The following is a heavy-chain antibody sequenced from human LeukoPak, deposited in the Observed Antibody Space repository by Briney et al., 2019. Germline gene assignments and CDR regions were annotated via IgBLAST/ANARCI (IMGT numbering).Heavy chain of an antibody. CDR3: VRPQGAWFDAFEF. V-gene: IGHV4-4*08. Sequence: SETLSLTCTVSVGSINTYYWNWIRQSPGTGLEWIGCIHSTGSTKYNPALKSRVTISLDTSKKQFSLQLTSVTAADTAVYYCVRPQGAWFDAFEFWGQGTMVTVSP. CDR1: VGSINTYY. CDR2: IHSTGST. J-gene: IGHJ3*01. D-gene: IGHD3-22*01.